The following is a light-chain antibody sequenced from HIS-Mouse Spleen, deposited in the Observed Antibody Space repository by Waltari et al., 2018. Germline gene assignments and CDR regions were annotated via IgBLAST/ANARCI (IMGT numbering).Light chain of an antibody. CDR3: QQYYSYLPIT. J-gene: IGKJ1*01. CDR1: QGISSY. Sequence: IRMTQSPPSSSASTGDRHNIICRASQGISSYLAWYQQKPGKAPKLLIYAASTLQSGVPSRFSGSGSGTDFTLTISCLQSEDFATYYCQQYYSYLPITFGQGTKVEIK. CDR2: AAS. V-gene: IGKV1-8*01.